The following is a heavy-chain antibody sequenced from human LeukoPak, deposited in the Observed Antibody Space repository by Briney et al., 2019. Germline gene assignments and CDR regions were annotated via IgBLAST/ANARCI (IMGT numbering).Heavy chain of an antibody. CDR1: GGSISSYF. V-gene: IGHV4-59*08. CDR3: ARHPSSSWSLAAFDI. CDR2: IYGSGGT. Sequence: PSETLSLTCTVSGGSISSYFWSWIRQPPGKGLEWIGYIYGSGGTNYNPSLKSRVTISVDTSKDQFSLQLSSVTAADTAVYYCARHPSSSWSLAAFDIWGQGTMATVSS. J-gene: IGHJ3*02. D-gene: IGHD6-13*01.